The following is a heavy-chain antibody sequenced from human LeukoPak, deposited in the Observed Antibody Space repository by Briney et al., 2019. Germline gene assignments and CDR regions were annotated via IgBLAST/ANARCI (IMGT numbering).Heavy chain of an antibody. CDR1: GFTFRSSW. V-gene: IGHV3-7*01. CDR2: ITPDGSQT. J-gene: IGHJ4*02. D-gene: IGHD4-17*01. Sequence: PGGALRLSCAASGFTFRSSWMSSVRQAPGKGLGRVANITPDGSQTYSVDSVKGRFTISRDNAKNSLYLQMNSLRGEDTAVYYCARDPDYGAVDYWGQGTLVTGSS. CDR3: ARDPDYGAVDY.